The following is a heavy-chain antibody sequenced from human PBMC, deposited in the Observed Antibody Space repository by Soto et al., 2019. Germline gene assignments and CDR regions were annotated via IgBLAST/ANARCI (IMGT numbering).Heavy chain of an antibody. Sequence: GGALILSSAPSVSAFSSAAMRWLREVPVGGLEWVSAISGSGGSTYYADSVKGRFTISRDNSKNTLYLQMNSLRAEDTAVYYCARLEQKVHYYYYGMDVWGQGTTVTVSS. CDR2: ISGSGGST. V-gene: IGHV3-23*01. CDR3: ARLEQKVHYYYYGMDV. J-gene: IGHJ6*02. D-gene: IGHD3-3*01. CDR1: VSAFSSAA.